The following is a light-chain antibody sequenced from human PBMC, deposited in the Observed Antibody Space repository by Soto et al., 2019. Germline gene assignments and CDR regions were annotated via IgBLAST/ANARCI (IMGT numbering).Light chain of an antibody. CDR2: EVN. CDR3: SSYAGSNNHVV. V-gene: IGLV2-8*01. J-gene: IGLJ2*01. CDR1: SSDIGNYNY. Sequence: QSALTQPPSASGSPGQSVTISCTGTSSDIGNYNYVSWYQQHPGEAPKLMFYEVNQRPSGVPDRFSGSKSGNTASLTVSGLQAEDEADYYCSSYAGSNNHVVFGGGTKLTVL.